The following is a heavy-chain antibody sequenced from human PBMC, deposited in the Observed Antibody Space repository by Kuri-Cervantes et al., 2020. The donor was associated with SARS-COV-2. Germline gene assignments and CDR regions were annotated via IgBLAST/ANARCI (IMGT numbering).Heavy chain of an antibody. V-gene: IGHV3-7*03. D-gene: IGHD2-2*01. CDR3: ARDRPGIVVVPAGGIDY. CDR1: GFTFSSYW. J-gene: IGHJ4*02. Sequence: GESLKIYCAASGFTFSSYWTTWVRQAPGKGLDWVANVRQDGRDKYYGDSVKGRFTISRDNTKNSLYLQMDSLTAEDTAVYYCARDRPGIVVVPAGGIDYWGQGTLVTVSS. CDR2: VRQDGRDK.